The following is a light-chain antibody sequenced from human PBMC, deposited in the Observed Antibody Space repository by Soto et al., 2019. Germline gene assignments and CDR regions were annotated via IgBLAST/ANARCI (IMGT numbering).Light chain of an antibody. CDR2: DAS. V-gene: IGKV3-20*01. Sequence: EIVLTQYPANLSLSPGERATLSCRASQSVSSYLAWYQQKPGQAPRLLIYDASSRATGIPDRFSGSGSGTDCTLTISRLEPEDFAVYYCQQYGSSAWTFGQGTKVDI. J-gene: IGKJ1*01. CDR3: QQYGSSAWT. CDR1: QSVSSY.